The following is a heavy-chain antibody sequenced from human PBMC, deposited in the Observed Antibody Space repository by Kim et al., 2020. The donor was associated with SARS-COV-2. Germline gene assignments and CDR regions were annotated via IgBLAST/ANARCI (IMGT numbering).Heavy chain of an antibody. CDR3: ATGLSKDSNY. V-gene: IGHV3-48*01. CDR2: ISSSSRTI. J-gene: IGHJ4*02. D-gene: IGHD2-15*01. Sequence: GGSLRLSCSASGFTFSNYNMNWVRQAPGKGLEWVSFISSSSRTIYYADSVKGRFTISRDNAENSLFLQMNGLRAEDTALCYCATGLSKDSNYWGQGTLV. CDR1: GFTFSNYN.